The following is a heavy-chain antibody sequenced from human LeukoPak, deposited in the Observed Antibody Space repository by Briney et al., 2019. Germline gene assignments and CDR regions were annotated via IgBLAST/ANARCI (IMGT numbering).Heavy chain of an antibody. CDR3: ARDRSELGYCSSTSCRGRSWFDP. D-gene: IGHD2-2*01. CDR1: GGSISSYY. J-gene: IGHJ5*02. V-gene: IGHV4-59*01. CDR2: TYYSGST. Sequence: SETLSLTCTVSGGSISSYYWSWIRQPPGKGLEGIGYTYYSGSTNYNPSLKSRVTISVDTSKNQFSLKLSSVTAADTAVYYCARDRSELGYCSSTSCRGRSWFDPWXXGTLVTVSS.